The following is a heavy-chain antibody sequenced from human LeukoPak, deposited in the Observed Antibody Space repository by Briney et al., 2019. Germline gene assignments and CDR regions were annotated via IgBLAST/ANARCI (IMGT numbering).Heavy chain of an antibody. V-gene: IGHV4-39*01. J-gene: IGHJ6*02. CDR2: IYYSGST. CDR3: ARGGVEMATRRTGYPKNYYYYGMDV. CDR1: GGSISSSSYY. D-gene: IGHD5-12*01. Sequence: SETLSLTCTVSGGSISSSSYYWGWIRQPPGKGLEWIGSIYYSGSTYYNPSLKSRVTISVDTSKNQFSLKLSSVTAADTAVYYCARGGVEMATRRTGYPKNYYYYGMDVWGQGTTVTVSS.